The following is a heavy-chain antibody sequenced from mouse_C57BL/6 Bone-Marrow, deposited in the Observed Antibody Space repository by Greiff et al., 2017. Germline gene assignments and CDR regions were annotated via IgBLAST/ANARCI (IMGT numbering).Heavy chain of an antibody. Sequence: QVQLQQSGSELRSPGSSVKLSCKDFDSEVFPIAYMSWVRQKPGHGFEWIGGILPSIGRTIYGEKFEDKATLDADTLSNTAYLELNSLTSEDSAIYYCARPDYYGSSSGFAYWGQGTLVTVSA. D-gene: IGHD1-1*01. J-gene: IGHJ3*01. V-gene: IGHV15-2*01. CDR2: ILPSIGRT. CDR1: DSEVFPIAY. CDR3: ARPDYYGSSSGFAY.